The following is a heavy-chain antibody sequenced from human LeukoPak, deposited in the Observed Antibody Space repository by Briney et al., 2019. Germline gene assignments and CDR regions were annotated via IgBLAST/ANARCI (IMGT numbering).Heavy chain of an antibody. J-gene: IGHJ6*02. CDR3: ARQWVDSYYYYGMDV. Sequence: SETLSLTCTVSGGSISSYYWSWIRQPPGKGLEWIGYIYYSGSTNYNPSLKSRVTISVDTSKNQFSLKLSSVTAADTAVYYCARQWVDSYYYYGMDVRGQGTTVTVSS. CDR1: GGSISSYY. CDR2: IYYSGST. D-gene: IGHD1-26*01. V-gene: IGHV4-59*08.